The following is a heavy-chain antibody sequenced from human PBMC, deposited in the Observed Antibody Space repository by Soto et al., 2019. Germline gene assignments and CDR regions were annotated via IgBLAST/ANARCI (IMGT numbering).Heavy chain of an antibody. V-gene: IGHV4-59*01. Sequence: SETLSLTCTVSGGSISSSFWSWIRQPPGKALEWIGYIYYTGNTNYNPSLKSRVAISVDTSKSQFSLKLTSVTAADTAVYYCASQVGTYDSVNCYFDVWGRGTLVTVSS. CDR3: ASQVGTYDSVNCYFDV. CDR2: IYYTGNT. CDR1: GGSISSSF. D-gene: IGHD3-16*01. J-gene: IGHJ2*01.